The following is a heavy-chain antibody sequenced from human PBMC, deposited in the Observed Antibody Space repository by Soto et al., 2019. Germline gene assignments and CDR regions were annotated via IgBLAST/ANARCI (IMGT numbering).Heavy chain of an antibody. CDR1: GFTFSSYA. D-gene: IGHD3-10*01. CDR2: ISGSGGST. V-gene: IGHV3-23*01. Sequence: GGSLRLSCAASGFTFSSYAMSWVRQAPGKGLEWVSAISGSGGSTYYADSVKGRFTISRDNSKNTLYLQMNSLRAEDTAVYYCAKWDIRVRGVNRRVGYYGMDVWGQGTTVTVSS. CDR3: AKWDIRVRGVNRRVGYYGMDV. J-gene: IGHJ6*02.